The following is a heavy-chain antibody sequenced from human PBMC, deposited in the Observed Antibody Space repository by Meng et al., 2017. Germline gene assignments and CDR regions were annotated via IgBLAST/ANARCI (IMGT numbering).Heavy chain of an antibody. CDR3: ARVAYVGGAAAPDY. CDR2: IIPIFGTA. D-gene: IGHD6-13*01. Sequence: VQLVQSGAEVKKPGSSGKVSWKASGGTFSSYAISWVRQAPGQGLEWMGGIIPIFGTANYAQKFQGRVTITADKSTSTAYMELSSLRSEDTAVYYCARVAYVGGAAAPDYWGQGTLVTVSS. V-gene: IGHV1-69*06. CDR1: GGTFSSYA. J-gene: IGHJ4*02.